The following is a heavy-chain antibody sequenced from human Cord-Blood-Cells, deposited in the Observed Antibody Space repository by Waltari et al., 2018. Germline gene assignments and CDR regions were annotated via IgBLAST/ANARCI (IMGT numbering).Heavy chain of an antibody. CDR3: ARGRSSFFDD. Sequence: EVQLVESGGGLVQPGGSLRLSCAASGFTFSSYWMSWVRQAPGKGLEWVANIKQDGSEKYYVDSVKGRFTISRENGKNSLYLQMSSLRAEDTAVYYCARGRSSFFDDWGQRTLVTVSS. CDR2: IKQDGSEK. J-gene: IGHJ4*02. V-gene: IGHV3-7*01. D-gene: IGHD6-6*01. CDR1: GFTFSSYW.